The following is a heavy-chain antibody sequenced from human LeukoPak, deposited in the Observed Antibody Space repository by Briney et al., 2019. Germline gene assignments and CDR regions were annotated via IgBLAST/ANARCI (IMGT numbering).Heavy chain of an antibody. CDR1: GGSISSSLYY. J-gene: IGHJ4*02. Sequence: SETLSLTCTVSGGSISSSLYYWGWIRQPPGKGLEWIGYIYYSGSTNYNPSLKSRVTISVDTSKNQFSLKLNSVTAADTAVYYCAREVPRHCSSTDCHHLADSSRWYYCDYWGQGTLVTVSS. D-gene: IGHD2-2*01. CDR2: IYYSGST. V-gene: IGHV4-61*05. CDR3: AREVPRHCSSTDCHHLADSSRWYYCDY.